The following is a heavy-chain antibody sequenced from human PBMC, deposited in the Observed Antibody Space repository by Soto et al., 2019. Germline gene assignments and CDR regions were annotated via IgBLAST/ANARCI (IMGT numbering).Heavy chain of an antibody. CDR2: IYYSGST. J-gene: IGHJ3*02. D-gene: IGHD3-16*01. V-gene: IGHV4-30-4*01. CDR3: ARGRSGGRYGAIDI. Sequence: QVQLQESGPGLVKPSQTLSLTCTVSGASISSGDYFWSWIRQSPGKGLEWIGYIYYSGSTYCNPYLKSRVTISLDTSKTQFSLKLTSVTAADTAVYYCARGRSGGRYGAIDIWGQGTMVTVSS. CDR1: GASISSGDYF.